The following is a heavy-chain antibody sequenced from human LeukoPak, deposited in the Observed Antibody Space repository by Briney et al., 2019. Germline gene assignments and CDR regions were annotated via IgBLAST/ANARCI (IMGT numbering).Heavy chain of an antibody. CDR1: GFTFDSYA. Sequence: PGGSLRLSCAASGFTFDSYAMSWVRQAPGKGLEWVSAVSGSGSSTYYADSVKGRFTISRDNSKNTLYLQMNSLRAEDTAVYYCARRVAAAADVFDYWGQGTLVTVSS. V-gene: IGHV3-23*01. CDR3: ARRVAAAADVFDY. CDR2: VSGSGSST. J-gene: IGHJ4*02. D-gene: IGHD6-13*01.